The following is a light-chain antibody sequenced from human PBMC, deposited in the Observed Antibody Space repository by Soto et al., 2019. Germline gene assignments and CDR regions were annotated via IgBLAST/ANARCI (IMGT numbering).Light chain of an antibody. V-gene: IGLV1-51*01. CDR1: SSNIGNNY. J-gene: IGLJ2*01. CDR3: GTWDSSLSAVV. Sequence: QSVLTQPPSVSAAPGQKDTISCSGRSSNIGNNYVSWYQQLPGTAPKLLIYDNNKRPSGIPDRFSGSKSGTSATLGITGLQTGDEADYYCGTWDSSLSAVVFGGGTKLTVL. CDR2: DNN.